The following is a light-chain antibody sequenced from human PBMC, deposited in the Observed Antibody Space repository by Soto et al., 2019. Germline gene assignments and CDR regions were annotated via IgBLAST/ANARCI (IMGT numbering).Light chain of an antibody. CDR3: QQYNDWPLT. J-gene: IGKJ4*01. V-gene: IGKV3-15*01. CDR1: QSVGTS. CDR2: GAS. Sequence: EIVMTQSPATLSVSPGDGAALSCRASQSVGTSLAWYQQEPGQAPRLLIFGASIRATGIPASFSASGSGTEFTLTISSLQSEDFAVYCCQQYNDWPLTFGGGTKVEI.